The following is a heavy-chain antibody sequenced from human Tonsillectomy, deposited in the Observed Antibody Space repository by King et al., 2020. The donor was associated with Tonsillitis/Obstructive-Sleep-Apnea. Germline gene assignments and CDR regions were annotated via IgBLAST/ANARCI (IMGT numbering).Heavy chain of an antibody. CDR3: ARDFDSSGYLYAFDI. V-gene: IGHV3-33*01. CDR2: ICDDGSNK. CDR1: GFTFSSYG. Sequence: VQLVESGGGVVQPGRALRLSCAASGFTFSSYGMHWVRQAPGKGLGWVGVICDDGSNKKYSDSVKGRFTNSRENSKNTLYLQMNSLRAEDTAVYYCARDFDSSGYLYAFDIWGQGTMVTVSS. D-gene: IGHD3-22*01. J-gene: IGHJ3*02.